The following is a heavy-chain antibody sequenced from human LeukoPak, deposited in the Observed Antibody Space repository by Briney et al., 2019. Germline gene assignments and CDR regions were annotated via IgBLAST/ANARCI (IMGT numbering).Heavy chain of an antibody. V-gene: IGHV1-8*01. CDR3: ARGLGYDFWSGYQTPPLDF. CDR1: GYTFTSYD. J-gene: IGHJ4*02. D-gene: IGHD3-3*01. CDR2: INPNSGNT. Sequence: GASVKVSCKASGYTFTSYDINWVRQATGQRLEWMGWINPNSGNTGYAQKFQGRVTMTRNTSIGTAYMELSSLRSEDTAVYYCARGLGYDFWSGYQTPPLDFWGQGTLVTVS.